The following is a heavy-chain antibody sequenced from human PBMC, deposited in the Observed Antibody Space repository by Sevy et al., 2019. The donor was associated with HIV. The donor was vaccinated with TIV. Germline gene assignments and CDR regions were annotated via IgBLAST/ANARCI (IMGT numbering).Heavy chain of an antibody. CDR1: GGPISTCTNF. Sequence: SETLSLTCIVSGGPISTCTNFWGWIRQPPGKGLEWIGSIYCGGSTYYNPSLKSRVAISVDTSKNQFSLKVNSVSAADTAVYYCARGRITFFDDWGQGALVTVCS. CDR2: IYCGGST. D-gene: IGHD3-16*01. CDR3: ARGRITFFDD. V-gene: IGHV4-39*01. J-gene: IGHJ4*02.